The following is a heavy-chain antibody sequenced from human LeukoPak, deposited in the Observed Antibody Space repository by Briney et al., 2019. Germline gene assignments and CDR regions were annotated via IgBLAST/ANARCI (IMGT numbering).Heavy chain of an antibody. CDR3: TKVAAAGTEYFDS. D-gene: IGHD6-13*01. V-gene: IGHV3-53*01. CDR1: GFTVGDNY. J-gene: IGHJ4*02. Sequence: PGGSLRLSCAASGFTVGDNYMSWVRQAPGKGLEWVSLIYSGGSTFYADSVEGRFTISRDNSKNTLFLQMNSLSADDTAVYYCTKVAAAGTEYFDSWGQGTLVTVPS. CDR2: IYSGGST.